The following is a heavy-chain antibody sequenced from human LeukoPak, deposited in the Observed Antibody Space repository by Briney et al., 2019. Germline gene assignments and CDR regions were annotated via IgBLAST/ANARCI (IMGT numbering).Heavy chain of an antibody. J-gene: IGHJ3*02. CDR1: GGSFSTNY. V-gene: IGHV4-59*01. CDR3: ARDWGYCSGGTCYPDAFDI. D-gene: IGHD2-15*01. CDR2: IYYSGST. Sequence: SETLSLTCTVSGGSFSTNYWNWVRQPPGKGLEWMGYIYYSGSTKYNPSLKSRVTISVDSSKNQFSLKMTSVTAADTAVYYCARDWGYCSGGTCYPDAFDIWGQGTMVSVSS.